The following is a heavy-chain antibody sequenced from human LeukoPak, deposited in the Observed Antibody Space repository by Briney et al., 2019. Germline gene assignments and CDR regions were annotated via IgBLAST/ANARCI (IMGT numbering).Heavy chain of an antibody. CDR3: ARLITIFGVVDY. CDR2: IYYSGST. V-gene: IGHV4-59*01. CDR1: GGSISSYY. D-gene: IGHD3-3*01. Sequence: SETLSLTCTVSGGSISSYYWSWIRQPPGKGLEWIGYIYYSGSTNYNPSLKSRVTISVDTSKNQFSLKLSSVTAADTAVYYCARLITIFGVVDYWGQGTLVTVSS. J-gene: IGHJ4*02.